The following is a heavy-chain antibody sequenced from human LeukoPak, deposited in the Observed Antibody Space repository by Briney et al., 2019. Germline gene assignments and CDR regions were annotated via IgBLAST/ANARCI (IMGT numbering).Heavy chain of an antibody. V-gene: IGHV3-30*03. Sequence: SGGSLRLSCAASGFTFSSYGMHWVRQAPGKGLEWVAVISYDGSNKYYADSVKGRFTISRDNSKNTLYLQMNSLRAEDTAVYYCAHYGDEYYFDYWGQGTLVTVSS. J-gene: IGHJ4*02. CDR3: AHYGDEYYFDY. CDR2: ISYDGSNK. D-gene: IGHD4-17*01. CDR1: GFTFSSYG.